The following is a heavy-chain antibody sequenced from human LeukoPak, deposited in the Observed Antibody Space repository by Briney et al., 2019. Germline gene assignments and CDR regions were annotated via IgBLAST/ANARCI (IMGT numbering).Heavy chain of an antibody. V-gene: IGHV3-74*01. D-gene: IGHD1-1*01. J-gene: IGHJ4*02. CDR1: GFSFSSHW. CDR3: ARAQYNDY. CDR2: LNSDGSIR. Sequence: GGSLRLSCAASGFSFSSHWMQWVRQVPGKGLVWVSRLNSDGSIRSYADSVKGRFTISRDNAKNTLYLQMNSLRAEDMAVYYCARAQYNDYWGQGTLVTVSS.